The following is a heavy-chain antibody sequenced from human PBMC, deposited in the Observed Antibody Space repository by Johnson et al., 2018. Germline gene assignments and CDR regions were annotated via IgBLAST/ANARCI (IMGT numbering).Heavy chain of an antibody. D-gene: IGHD6-19*01. V-gene: IGHV3-53*01. CDR3: ARSRGAPRSSGLTVDFQH. CDR2: IYIDGST. Sequence: VQLVQSGGGLIQPGGSLRLSCAASGFTVSASYLSWVRQAPGKGLEWVSAIYIDGSTYYADSVKGRFTISRDNSVNTLYLQMNSLRAEDTAGYYCARSRGAPRSSGLTVDFQHWGQGTLVTVSS. CDR1: GFTVSASY. J-gene: IGHJ1*01.